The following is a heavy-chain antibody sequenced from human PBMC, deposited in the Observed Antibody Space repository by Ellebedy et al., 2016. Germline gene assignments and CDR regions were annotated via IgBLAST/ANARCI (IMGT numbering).Heavy chain of an antibody. CDR3: ARGSGFLTDY. CDR1: GFTFSSYW. V-gene: IGHV3-23*01. Sequence: GESLKISCVGSGFTFSSYWMAWVRQAPGKGPEWVSAVVGSGERTFYADSVKGRFTISRDNSKNLLYLQMNSLRVEDTAVYYCARGSGFLTDYWGQGTLVTVSA. CDR2: VVGSGERT. J-gene: IGHJ4*02. D-gene: IGHD6-25*01.